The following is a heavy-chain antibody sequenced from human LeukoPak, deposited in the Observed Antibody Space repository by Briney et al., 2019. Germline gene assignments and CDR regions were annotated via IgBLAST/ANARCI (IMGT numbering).Heavy chain of an antibody. D-gene: IGHD3-22*01. V-gene: IGHV3-21*03. Sequence: GGSLRLSCAASGFTFSSYSMSWVRQAPGKGLEWVSSISSSSSYIYYADSVKGRFAISRDNAKNSLYLQMNSLKTEDTAVYYCTTDWALGYDSSGSSFDYWGQGTLVTVSS. CDR2: ISSSSSYI. CDR3: TTDWALGYDSSGSSFDY. J-gene: IGHJ4*02. CDR1: GFTFSSYS.